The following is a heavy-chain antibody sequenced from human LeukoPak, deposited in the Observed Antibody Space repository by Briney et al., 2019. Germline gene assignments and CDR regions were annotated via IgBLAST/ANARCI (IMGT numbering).Heavy chain of an antibody. D-gene: IGHD6-6*01. CDR2: INPNSGGT. CDR1: GYTFTSYY. J-gene: IGHJ4*02. CDR3: ARDSDRGEQLVEVY. V-gene: IGHV1-2*02. Sequence: GASVKVSCKASGYTFTSYYMHWVRQAPGQGLEWMGWINPNSGGTNYAQKFQGRVTMTRDTSISTAYMELSRLRSDDTAVYYCARDSDRGEQLVEVYWGQGTLVTVSS.